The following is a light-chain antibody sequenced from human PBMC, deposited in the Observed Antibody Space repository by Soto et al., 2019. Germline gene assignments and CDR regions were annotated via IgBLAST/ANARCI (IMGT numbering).Light chain of an antibody. CDR2: EVS. V-gene: IGLV2-14*01. CDR1: SSDVGGYNY. CDR3: SSYTSSSPPYV. J-gene: IGLJ1*01. Sequence: QSALTQPASVSGSPGQSITISCTGTSSDVGGYNYVSWYQQHPGKAPKLMIYEVSNRPSGVSNRFSGSKSGNTASLTISGLPAEDEADYYCSSYTSSSPPYVFGTGPKVTVL.